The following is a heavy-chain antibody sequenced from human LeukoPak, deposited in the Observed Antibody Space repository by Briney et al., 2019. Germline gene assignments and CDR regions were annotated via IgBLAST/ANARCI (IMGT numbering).Heavy chain of an antibody. Sequence: ASVKVSCKASSYTFTSYGISWVRQAPGQGLEWMGWISAYSGDTNLAQRLQGRVTMTTNTSTSTAYMELRSLRSDDTAVYYCARGHVFSGDDMDVWGQGTTVTVPS. CDR2: ISAYSGDT. CDR3: ARGHVFSGDDMDV. D-gene: IGHD3-9*01. J-gene: IGHJ6*02. CDR1: SYTFTSYG. V-gene: IGHV1-18*01.